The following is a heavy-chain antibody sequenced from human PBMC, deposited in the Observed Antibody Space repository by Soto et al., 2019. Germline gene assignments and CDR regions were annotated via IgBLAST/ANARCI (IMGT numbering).Heavy chain of an antibody. CDR1: GVSVYISG. Sequence: HPWXSLELASAASGVSVYISGMHWVRQAPGKGLVWVSRINSDGSSTNYADSVKGRFTISRDNAENTLYLQMNSLRAEDTAVYYCARVPSPWGQGTLVTVSP. J-gene: IGHJ5*02. CDR3: ARVPSP. V-gene: IGHV3-74*01. CDR2: INSDGSST.